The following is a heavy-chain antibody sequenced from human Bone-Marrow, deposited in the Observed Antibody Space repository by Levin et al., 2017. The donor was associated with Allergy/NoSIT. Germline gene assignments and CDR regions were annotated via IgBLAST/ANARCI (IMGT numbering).Heavy chain of an antibody. CDR3: TTQTTTYDVLTGYYITKYYFDY. J-gene: IGHJ4*02. V-gene: IGHV3-15*05. Sequence: GGSLRLSCAASGFTFSNAWMNWVRQAPGKGLEWVGRVKSKTDGGTTDYAAPVKGRFTISRDDSKNTLYLQMNSLKTEDTAVYYCTTQTTTYDVLTGYYITKYYFDYWGQGTLVTVSS. D-gene: IGHD3-9*01. CDR2: VKSKTDGGTT. CDR1: GFTFSNAW.